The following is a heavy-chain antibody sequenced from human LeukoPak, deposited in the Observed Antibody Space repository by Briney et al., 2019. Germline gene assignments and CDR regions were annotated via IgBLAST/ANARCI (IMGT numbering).Heavy chain of an antibody. CDR1: GASSSGYY. Sequence: NTSETLSLTCAVYGASSSGYYWRWLRQSPGKGLEWIGEIFHSGTTNYNPSLKSRVTMSVDTSKNHFSLKLSSVTAADTAVYYCARHARVAAHTNHLDYWGQGTLVTVSS. V-gene: IGHV4-34*12. D-gene: IGHD6-6*01. CDR2: IFHSGTT. J-gene: IGHJ4*02. CDR3: ARHARVAAHTNHLDY.